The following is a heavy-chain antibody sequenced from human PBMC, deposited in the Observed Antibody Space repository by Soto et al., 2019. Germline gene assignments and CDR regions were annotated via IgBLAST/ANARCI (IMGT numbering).Heavy chain of an antibody. V-gene: IGHV5-51*01. J-gene: IGHJ6*01. CDR3: ARPRSGSYRLDYYGMDV. CDR2: IYPGDSDA. CDR1: GYSFTNYW. D-gene: IGHD3-10*01. Sequence: PGESLQISCKGSGYSFTNYWIACVRQMPGKGLEWIGIIYPGDSDARYSPSFQGQVTISADKSINTAYLQWSSLKASDTAMYYCARPRSGSYRLDYYGMDVWGQGTTVTVSS.